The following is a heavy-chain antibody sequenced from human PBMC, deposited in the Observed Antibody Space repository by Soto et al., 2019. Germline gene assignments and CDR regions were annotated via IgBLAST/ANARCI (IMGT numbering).Heavy chain of an antibody. Sequence: AASVKVSCKASGYTFPGYYMHWVRQAPGQGLEWMGWINPNSGGTNYAQKFQGWVTMTRDTSISTAYMELSSVTAADTAVYYCARDRKGDYGMDVWGRGTTVTVSS. J-gene: IGHJ6*02. CDR2: INPNSGGT. CDR3: ARDRKGDYGMDV. V-gene: IGHV1-2*04. D-gene: IGHD3-16*01. CDR1: GYTFPGYY.